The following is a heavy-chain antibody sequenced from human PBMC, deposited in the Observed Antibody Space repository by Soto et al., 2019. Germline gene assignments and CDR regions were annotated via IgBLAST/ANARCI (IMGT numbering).Heavy chain of an antibody. Sequence: VESLKISCKGSGYSFTSHWISCLLQVSGKGLEWMGRIDPSDSDTNYSPSFQGQVTISADKSISTAYLQWSSLRASDTAMYYCARRVGQQLITFDYWGQGTLVTVSS. D-gene: IGHD6-13*01. CDR3: ARRVGQQLITFDY. V-gene: IGHV5-10-1*01. CDR1: GYSFTSHW. J-gene: IGHJ4*02. CDR2: IDPSDSDT.